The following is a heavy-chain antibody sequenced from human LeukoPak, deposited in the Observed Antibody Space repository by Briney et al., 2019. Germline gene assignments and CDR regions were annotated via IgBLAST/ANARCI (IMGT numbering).Heavy chain of an antibody. Sequence: GGSLRLSCEASGFTFGDYLMTWVRQAPGKGLEGVANIKQDGSENHYVDSVKGRFTISRDNAKNSLYLQMNSLRAEDTAVYYCSTFWRHFDWLLSDIWGLGTMVTVSS. CDR3: STFWRHFDWLLSDI. CDR2: IKQDGSEN. J-gene: IGHJ3*02. D-gene: IGHD3-9*01. CDR1: GFTFGDYL. V-gene: IGHV3-7*05.